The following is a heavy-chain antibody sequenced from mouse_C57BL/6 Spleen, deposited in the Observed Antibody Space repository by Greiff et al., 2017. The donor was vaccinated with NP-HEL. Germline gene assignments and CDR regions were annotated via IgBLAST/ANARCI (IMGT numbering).Heavy chain of an antibody. CDR2: IWGVGST. D-gene: IGHD2-2*01. V-gene: IGHV2-6*01. CDR3: ARGGLRRGVGYAMDY. Sequence: VQLVESGPGLVAPSQSLSITCTVSGFSLTSYGVDWVRQSPGKGLEWLGVIWGVGSTNYNSALKSRLSISKDNSKSQVFLKMNSLQTDDTAMYYCARGGLRRGVGYAMDYWGQGTSVTVSS. J-gene: IGHJ4*01. CDR1: GFSLTSYG.